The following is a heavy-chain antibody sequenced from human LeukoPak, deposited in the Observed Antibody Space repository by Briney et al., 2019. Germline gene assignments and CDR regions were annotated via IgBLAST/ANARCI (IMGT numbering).Heavy chain of an antibody. J-gene: IGHJ4*02. D-gene: IGHD3-10*01. CDR2: IYSGGST. CDR1: GFTVSSNY. CDR3: AKDLSLLWFGALASLDY. V-gene: IGHV3-53*01. Sequence: GGSLRLSCAASGFTVSSNYMSWVRQAPGKGLEWVSVIYSGGSTYYADSVKGRFTISRDNSKNTLYLQMNSLRAEDTAVYYCAKDLSLLWFGALASLDYWGQGTLVTVSS.